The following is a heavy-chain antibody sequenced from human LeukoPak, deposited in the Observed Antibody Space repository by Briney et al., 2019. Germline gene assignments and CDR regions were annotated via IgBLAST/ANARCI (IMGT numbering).Heavy chain of an antibody. CDR3: ARDRTGNDY. CDR1: GFTFSSYW. J-gene: IGHJ4*02. CDR2: IKEDGSEK. Sequence: PGGFLRLSCAASGFTFSSYWMSWIRQAPGKGLEWVANIKEDGSEKYYVDSVRGRFTISRDNAKNSLSLQMNSLRAEDTAVYYCARDRTGNDYWGQGALVTVSS. D-gene: IGHD1-1*01. V-gene: IGHV3-7*01.